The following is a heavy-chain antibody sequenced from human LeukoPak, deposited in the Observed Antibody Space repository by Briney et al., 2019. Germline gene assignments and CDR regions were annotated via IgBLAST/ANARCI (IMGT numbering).Heavy chain of an antibody. CDR3: AKDQGIQLWLRYFQH. Sequence: GGSLRLSCAASGFTFNNYAMTWVRQAPGKGLEWVSAISGSGGTTLYADSVKGRFTISRDNSKSTLYLQMNSLRAEDTAVYYCAKDQGIQLWLRYFQHWGQGTLVTVSS. CDR2: ISGSGGTT. J-gene: IGHJ1*01. D-gene: IGHD5-18*01. V-gene: IGHV3-23*01. CDR1: GFTFNNYA.